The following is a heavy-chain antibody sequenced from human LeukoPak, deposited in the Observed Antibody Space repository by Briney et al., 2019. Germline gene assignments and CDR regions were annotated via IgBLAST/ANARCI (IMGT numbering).Heavy chain of an antibody. Sequence: GGSLRLSCAASGFTFSSYGMHWVRQAPGKGLEWVAVISYDGSNKYYADSVKGRFTISRDNSKNTLYLQMNSLRAEDTAVYYCAKASWVWFGELFPCPTDYWGQGTLVTVSS. D-gene: IGHD3-10*01. CDR2: ISYDGSNK. CDR1: GFTFSSYG. CDR3: AKASWVWFGELFPCPTDY. J-gene: IGHJ4*02. V-gene: IGHV3-30*18.